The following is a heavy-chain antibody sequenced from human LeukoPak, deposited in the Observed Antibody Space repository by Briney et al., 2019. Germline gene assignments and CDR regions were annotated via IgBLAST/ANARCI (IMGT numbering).Heavy chain of an antibody. J-gene: IGHJ3*02. CDR3: VRRRVGVAPASDM. CDR1: GFTFSSYS. Sequence: GGSLRLSCTASGFTFSSYSMNWVRQAPGEGLEWVARCRGKTNSYTTEYAASVKGRFTISRDDSKNSLYLQMNSLKTEDTAVYYCVRRRVGVAPASDMWGQGTTVTVSS. D-gene: IGHD1-26*01. V-gene: IGHV3-72*01. CDR2: CRGKTNSYTT.